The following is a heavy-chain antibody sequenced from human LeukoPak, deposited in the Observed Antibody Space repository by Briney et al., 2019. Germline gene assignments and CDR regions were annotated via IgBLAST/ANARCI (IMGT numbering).Heavy chain of an antibody. CDR2: IGGSGGDI. Sequence: GGSLRLSCAASGFTFSTYTMYWVRQPPGKGLEWVSIIGGSGGDIHYADSVKGRFTISRDNSKNTLYLQMNSLRVEDTAIYYCAIDPNWGIHYWGQGTLVTVSS. V-gene: IGHV3-23*01. CDR1: GFTFSTYT. J-gene: IGHJ4*02. D-gene: IGHD7-27*01. CDR3: AIDPNWGIHY.